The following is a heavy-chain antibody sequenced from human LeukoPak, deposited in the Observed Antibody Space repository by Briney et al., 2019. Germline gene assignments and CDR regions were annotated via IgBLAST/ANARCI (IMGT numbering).Heavy chain of an antibody. Sequence: PSETLSLTCTVSGYSISSGYYWGWIRQPPGKGLEWIGSIYHSGSTYYNPSLKSRVTISVDTSKNQFSLKLSSVTAADTAVYYCARAGTVLLKYYYYYMDVWGKGTTVTVSS. CDR3: ARAGTVLLKYYYYYMDV. V-gene: IGHV4-38-2*02. CDR1: GYSISSGYY. D-gene: IGHD4-17*01. J-gene: IGHJ6*03. CDR2: IYHSGST.